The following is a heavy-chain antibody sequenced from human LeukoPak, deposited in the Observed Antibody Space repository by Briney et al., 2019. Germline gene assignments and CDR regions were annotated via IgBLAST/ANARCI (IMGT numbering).Heavy chain of an antibody. Sequence: GGSLRLSCAASGFTFSDYSMNWGRQAPGKGLEWVSSITGSSNHIYYADSLKGRFTISRDNAKNSLYLPMNSLRAEDTAVYYCARDLPPGDYGDYHGYWGQGTLVTVSS. CDR2: ITGSSNHI. CDR3: ARDLPPGDYGDYHGY. CDR1: GFTFSDYS. D-gene: IGHD4-17*01. J-gene: IGHJ4*02. V-gene: IGHV3-21*06.